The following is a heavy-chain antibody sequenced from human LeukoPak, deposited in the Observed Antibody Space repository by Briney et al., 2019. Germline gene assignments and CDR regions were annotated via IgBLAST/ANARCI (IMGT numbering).Heavy chain of an antibody. D-gene: IGHD3-22*01. CDR1: GFTFSSYA. CDR3: AKARSITMIVVVTKPLGY. J-gene: IGHJ4*02. CDR2: ISGSGGST. Sequence: GGSLRLSCAASGFTFSSYAMSWFGQAPGKGLEWVSAISGSGGSTYYADSVKGRFTISRDNSKNTLYLQMNSLRAEDTAVYYCAKARSITMIVVVTKPLGYWGQGTLVTVSS. V-gene: IGHV3-23*01.